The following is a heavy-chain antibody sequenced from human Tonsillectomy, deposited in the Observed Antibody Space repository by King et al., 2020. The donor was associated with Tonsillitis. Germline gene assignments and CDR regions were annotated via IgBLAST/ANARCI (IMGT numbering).Heavy chain of an antibody. CDR3: ARVWGIVVRSMIDY. CDR1: GYIFGSYG. D-gene: IGHD3-22*01. CDR2: ISPYSGDS. V-gene: IGHV1-18*01. J-gene: IGHJ4*02. Sequence: QLVQSGAEVKKPGASVKVSCKASGYIFGSYGISWVRQTPGQGLEWMGWISPYSGDSNYAQKFQGRVTVTTDTATSTAYMELRGLRSDTTAVYYCARVWGIVVRSMIDYWGQGTLVTVSS.